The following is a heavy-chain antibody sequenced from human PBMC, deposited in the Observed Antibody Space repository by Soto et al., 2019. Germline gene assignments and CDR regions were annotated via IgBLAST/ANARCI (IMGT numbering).Heavy chain of an antibody. CDR2: VSANNGHT. CDR1: GFTFSNYC. CDR3: ARDIESATANHFFYYYAMDV. J-gene: IGHJ6*02. D-gene: IGHD3-3*01. Sequence: ASVKVSCKASGFTFSNYCLNWVRQAPGQGLEWMGWVSANNGHTNYAQNLQGRVSMTTDTSTSTAYMELRGLRFDDTAVYYCARDIESATANHFFYYYAMDVWGQGTTVTVSS. V-gene: IGHV1-18*01.